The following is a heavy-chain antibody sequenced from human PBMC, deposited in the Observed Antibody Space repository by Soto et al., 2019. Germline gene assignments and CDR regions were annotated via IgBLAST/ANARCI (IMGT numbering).Heavy chain of an antibody. Sequence: GASVKVSCKVSGYTLTELSMHWVRQAPGKGLEWMGGFDPEDGETIYAQKFQGRVTMTEDTSTDTAYMELSSLRSEDTAVYYCATVAARPPAFDIWGQGTMVTVSS. CDR1: GYTLTELS. V-gene: IGHV1-24*01. J-gene: IGHJ3*02. D-gene: IGHD6-6*01. CDR3: ATVAARPPAFDI. CDR2: FDPEDGET.